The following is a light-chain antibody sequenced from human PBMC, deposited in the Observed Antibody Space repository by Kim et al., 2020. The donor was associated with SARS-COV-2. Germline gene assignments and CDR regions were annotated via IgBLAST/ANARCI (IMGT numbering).Light chain of an antibody. CDR2: GAS. V-gene: IGKV3-15*01. CDR1: QSVSNN. J-gene: IGKJ4*01. Sequence: VAPGERANRSCRASQSVSNNLAWYQQKPGQSPRLLIYGASTRATGIPARFSGSGSGTEFTLTISSLQSEDFAVYYCQQYINWPLTFGGGTKVDIK. CDR3: QQYINWPLT.